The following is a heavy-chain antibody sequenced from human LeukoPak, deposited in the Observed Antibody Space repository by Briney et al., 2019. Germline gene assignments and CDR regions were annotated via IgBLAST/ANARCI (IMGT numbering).Heavy chain of an antibody. CDR3: VRGGSHYSMGY. Sequence: SETLSLTCAVSGGSISSSSYSWGWIRQPPGKGLEWIGSIFNSGSTYYNPSLKSRLTISLDTSKNQFSLKLSSVTAADTAVYYCVRGGSHYSMGYWGQGTLVTVSS. D-gene: IGHD3-16*01. CDR1: GGSISSSSYS. CDR2: IFNSGST. V-gene: IGHV4-39*07. J-gene: IGHJ4*02.